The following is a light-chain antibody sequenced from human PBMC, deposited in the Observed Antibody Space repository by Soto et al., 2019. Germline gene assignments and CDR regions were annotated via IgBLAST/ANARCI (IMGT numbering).Light chain of an antibody. J-gene: IGKJ1*01. CDR2: KVS. CDR3: QQYNSYSWT. Sequence: DIQMTQSPSTLSASIGDRVTITCRASQSLNNWLAWYQQKPGNAPKLLIYKVSNLESGVPSRFSGSGSGTEFTLTISSLQPDDFAPYYCQQYNSYSWTFGQGTKVEIK. CDR1: QSLNNW. V-gene: IGKV1-5*03.